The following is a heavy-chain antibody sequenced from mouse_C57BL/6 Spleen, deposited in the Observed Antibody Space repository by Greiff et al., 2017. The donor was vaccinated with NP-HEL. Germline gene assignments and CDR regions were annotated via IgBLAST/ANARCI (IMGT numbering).Heavy chain of an antibody. Sequence: VQLQQSGPELVKPGASVKISCKASGYTFTDYYMNWVKQSHGKSLEWIGDINPNNCGTSYNQKFKGKATLTVDKSSSTAYMERRRLTSEDTAVYYCARDYSNYFDYWGQGTTPTVSS. CDR2: INPNNCGT. D-gene: IGHD2-5*01. V-gene: IGHV1-26*01. J-gene: IGHJ2*01. CDR1: GYTFTDYY. CDR3: ARDYSNYFDY.